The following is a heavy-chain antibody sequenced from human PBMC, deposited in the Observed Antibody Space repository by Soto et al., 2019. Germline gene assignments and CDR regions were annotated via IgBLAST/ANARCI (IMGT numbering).Heavy chain of an antibody. V-gene: IGHV5-51*01. CDR1: GYSFTNYW. J-gene: IGHJ4*02. CDR2: IYPAYSDT. D-gene: IGHD3-9*01. CDR3: ARLLAGSRWYFDY. Sequence: GESLKISWKASGYSFTNYWIGWVRQMPGKGLEWMGIIYPAYSDTRYSPSFEGQVTISADKSISTAYLQWSSLKASDTAIYYCARLLAGSRWYFDYWGQGTLVTVSS.